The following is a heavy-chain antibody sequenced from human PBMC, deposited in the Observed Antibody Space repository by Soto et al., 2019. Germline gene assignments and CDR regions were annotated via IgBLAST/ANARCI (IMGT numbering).Heavy chain of an antibody. D-gene: IGHD3-9*01. Sequence: PGGSLRLSCAASGFTFSGYSVNWVRQAPGKGLEWVSYISSGSKTIYYAESVKGRFTVSRDSARNSQYLQMNSLRDEDTAVYYWAREDILGVRSFDYWGQGTLVTVSS. CDR2: ISSGSKTI. J-gene: IGHJ4*02. V-gene: IGHV3-48*02. CDR1: GFTFSGYS. CDR3: AREDILGVRSFDY.